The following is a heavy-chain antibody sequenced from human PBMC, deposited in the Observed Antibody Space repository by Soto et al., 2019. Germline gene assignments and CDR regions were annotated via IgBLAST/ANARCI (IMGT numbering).Heavy chain of an antibody. CDR2: IYYSGST. V-gene: IGHV4-59*01. Sequence: SETLSLTCTVSGGSISSYYWSWIRQPPGKGLEWIGYIYYSGSTNYNPSLKSRVTISVDTPKNQFSLKLSSVTAADTAVYYCARDYRGDGYNPYYFDYWSQGTLVTVSS. CDR1: GGSISSYY. CDR3: ARDYRGDGYNPYYFDY. J-gene: IGHJ4*02. D-gene: IGHD3-10*01.